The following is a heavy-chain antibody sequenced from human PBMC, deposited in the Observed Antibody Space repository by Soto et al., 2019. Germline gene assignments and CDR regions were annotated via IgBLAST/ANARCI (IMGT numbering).Heavy chain of an antibody. CDR1: GYTFSNYG. D-gene: IGHD3-22*01. CDR3: ARGGYYDSSGSRNYHYYGMDV. Sequence: QAQLVQSGAEVKKPGASVKVSCKASGYTFSNYGISWVRQAPGQGLEWLGWISPYNDDTKYAQKLQGRVTMTTDTSTRTAYMDLRRLRSDDTAVYFCARGGYYDSSGSRNYHYYGMDVWGQGTTVTVSS. J-gene: IGHJ6*02. CDR2: ISPYNDDT. V-gene: IGHV1-18*01.